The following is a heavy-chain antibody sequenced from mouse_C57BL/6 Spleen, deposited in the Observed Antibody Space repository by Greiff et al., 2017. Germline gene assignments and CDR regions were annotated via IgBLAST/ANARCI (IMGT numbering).Heavy chain of an antibody. CDR3: ARHAGSGAMDY. J-gene: IGHJ4*01. Sequence: TVVESVGGLVQPGGSLKLSCAASGFTFSDSYMYWVRQTPEKRLELVAYISNGGGSTYYPDTVKGRFTISRNNAKNTLYLQMSRLKSEDTAMYYCARHAGSGAMDYWGQGTSVTVSS. CDR2: ISNGGGST. V-gene: IGHV5-12*01. CDR1: GFTFSDSY. D-gene: IGHD1-1*01.